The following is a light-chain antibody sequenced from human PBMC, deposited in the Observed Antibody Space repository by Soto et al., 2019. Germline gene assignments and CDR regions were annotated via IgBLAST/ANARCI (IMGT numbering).Light chain of an antibody. V-gene: IGKV3-11*01. J-gene: IGKJ4*01. CDR3: QQRSNWPPVT. Sequence: EMVLTQSPATLSLSPGERATLSCRDSQSVSSYLAWYQQKPGQAPRLLIYDASNRATGIPARFSGSGSGTDFTLTISSLEPEDFAIYYCQQRSNWPPVTFGGGTKVEIK. CDR1: QSVSSY. CDR2: DAS.